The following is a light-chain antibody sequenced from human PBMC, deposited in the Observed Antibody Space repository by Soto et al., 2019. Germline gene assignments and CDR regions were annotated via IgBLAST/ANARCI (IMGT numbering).Light chain of an antibody. CDR2: DNN. V-gene: IGLV1-51*01. Sequence: QSVLTQPPSVSAAPGQTVTISCSGSSSNIGSNYVSWYQQLPGTAPKLLIYDNNKRPSGIPDRFSGSKSGTSATLGITGLQTGDEADYYCGTWDSSLSAHVVFGGGTKVTVL. J-gene: IGLJ2*01. CDR3: GTWDSSLSAHVV. CDR1: SSNIGSNY.